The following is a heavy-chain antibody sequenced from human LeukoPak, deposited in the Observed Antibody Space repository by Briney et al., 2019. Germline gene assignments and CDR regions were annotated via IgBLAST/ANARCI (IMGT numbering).Heavy chain of an antibody. D-gene: IGHD3-22*01. CDR3: AREIDSSGYSNWFDP. V-gene: IGHV4-39*07. Sequence: SETLSLTCTVSGGSISSSSYYWGWIRQPPGKGLEWIGSIYYSGSTYYNPSLKSRVTISVDTSKNQFSLKLSSVTAADTAVYYCAREIDSSGYSNWFDPWGQGTLVTVSS. CDR2: IYYSGST. CDR1: GGSISSSSYY. J-gene: IGHJ5*02.